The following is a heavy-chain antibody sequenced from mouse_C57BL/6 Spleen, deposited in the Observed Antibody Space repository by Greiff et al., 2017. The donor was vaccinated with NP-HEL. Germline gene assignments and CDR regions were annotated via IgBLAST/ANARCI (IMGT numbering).Heavy chain of an antibody. Sequence: VKLVESGPELVKPGASVKISCKASGYAFSSSWMNWVKQRPGKGLEWIGRIYPGDGDTNYNGKFKGKATLTADKSSSTAYMQLSSLTSEDSAVYFCAIITTVVEFDYWGQGTTLTVSS. CDR2: IYPGDGDT. D-gene: IGHD1-1*01. V-gene: IGHV1-82*01. CDR3: AIITTVVEFDY. J-gene: IGHJ2*01. CDR1: GYAFSSSW.